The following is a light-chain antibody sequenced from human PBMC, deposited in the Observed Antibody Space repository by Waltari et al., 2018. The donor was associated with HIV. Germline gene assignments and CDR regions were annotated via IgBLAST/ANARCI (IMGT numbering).Light chain of an antibody. CDR2: AAS. Sequence: AIRMTQSPSSFSASTGDRVTINCRASQGISFYLAWYQQKPGEAPNLLIYAASTLQSGVPSRFSGSGSGTDFTLTISYLQSEDFATYYCQQYYSYPQTFGQGTKLEIK. CDR1: QGISFY. J-gene: IGKJ2*01. V-gene: IGKV1-8*01. CDR3: QQYYSYPQT.